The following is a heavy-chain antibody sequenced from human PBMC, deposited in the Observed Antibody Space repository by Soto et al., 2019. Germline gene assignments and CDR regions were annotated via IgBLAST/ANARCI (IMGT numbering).Heavy chain of an antibody. D-gene: IGHD3-10*01. V-gene: IGHV3-30*18. J-gene: IGHJ6*02. CDR3: AKDLVSGKLYYYYAIDV. Sequence: QVQLVESGGGVVQPGRSLRLSCGASGFIFSKYGMHWVRQAPGNGLEWVAVISYGGSNKYYAESVNGRFIISRDKSENTLYLQMNSLRAEDTALYYCAKDLVSGKLYYYYAIDVWGQGTTVTVSS. CDR1: GFIFSKYG. CDR2: ISYGGSNK.